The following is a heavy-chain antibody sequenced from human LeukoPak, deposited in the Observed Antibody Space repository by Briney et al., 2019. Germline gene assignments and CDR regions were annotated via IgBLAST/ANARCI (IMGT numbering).Heavy chain of an antibody. CDR1: GFTVSSNY. CDR2: IYSGGST. V-gene: IGHV3-66*02. Sequence: GGSLRLSRTASGFTVSSNYMSWVRQAPGKGLEWVSVIYSGGSTYYADSVKGRFTISRDNSKNTLYLQMNSLRAEDTAVYYCAREPRVGATLFNYYYGMDVWGQGTTVTVSS. D-gene: IGHD1-26*01. J-gene: IGHJ6*02. CDR3: AREPRVGATLFNYYYGMDV.